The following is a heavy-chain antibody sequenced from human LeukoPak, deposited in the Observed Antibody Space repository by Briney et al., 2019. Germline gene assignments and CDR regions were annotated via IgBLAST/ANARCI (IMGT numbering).Heavy chain of an antibody. V-gene: IGHV4-61*02. CDR2: IYPSGTT. CDR1: GVSISSGRYD. CDR3: ARAGYRYTVLFDY. D-gene: IGHD3-16*02. Sequence: SQTLSLTCTVSGVSISSGRYDWRWIRQPAGEGVEWIGRIYPSGTTNYNPSLKSRVTISVDTSKNQFSLKLSSVTAADTAVYYCARAGYRYTVLFDYWGQGTLVTVSS. J-gene: IGHJ4*02.